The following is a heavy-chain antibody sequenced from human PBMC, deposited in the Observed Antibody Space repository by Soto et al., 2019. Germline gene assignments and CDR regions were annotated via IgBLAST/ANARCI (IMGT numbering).Heavy chain of an antibody. Sequence: GGSLRLSCAASGFTFSSYAMSWVRQAPGKGLEWVSAISGSGGSTYYADSVKGRFTISRDNSKNTLYLQMNSLRAEDTAVYYCAKRDVYIAAAGRGVDYWGQGTLVTVSS. V-gene: IGHV3-23*01. CDR1: GFTFSSYA. CDR3: AKRDVYIAAAGRGVDY. CDR2: ISGSGGST. J-gene: IGHJ4*02. D-gene: IGHD6-13*01.